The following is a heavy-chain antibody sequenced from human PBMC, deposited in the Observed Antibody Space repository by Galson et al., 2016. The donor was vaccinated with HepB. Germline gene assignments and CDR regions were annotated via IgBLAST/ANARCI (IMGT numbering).Heavy chain of an antibody. CDR3: AKEKGTGYSPFDY. CDR1: GFTFTNYA. CDR2: ISGSGSGT. Sequence: SLRLSCAASGFTFTNYAMSWVRQAPGKELEWVSGISGSGSGTYYTDSVKGRFTISRDNSKNTLYLQMNSLRAEDTAFYYCAKEKGTGYSPFDYGGQGTLVTVSS. V-gene: IGHV3-23*01. D-gene: IGHD2-8*02. J-gene: IGHJ4*02.